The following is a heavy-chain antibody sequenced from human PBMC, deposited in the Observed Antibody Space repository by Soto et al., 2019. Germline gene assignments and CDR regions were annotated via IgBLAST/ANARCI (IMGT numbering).Heavy chain of an antibody. V-gene: IGHV2-5*01. CDR1: GFSLSTSGVG. CDR3: AHQSGSHGAFDI. D-gene: IGHD3-3*01. J-gene: IGHJ3*02. CDR2: IYWNDDK. Sequence: ESGPTLVNPTQTLTLTCTFSGFSLSTSGVGVGWIRQPPGKALEWLALIYWNDDKRYSPSLKSRLTITKDTPKNQAVLPMTIMDPVETSSYYCAHQSGSHGAFDIWGRGTMVAVSS.